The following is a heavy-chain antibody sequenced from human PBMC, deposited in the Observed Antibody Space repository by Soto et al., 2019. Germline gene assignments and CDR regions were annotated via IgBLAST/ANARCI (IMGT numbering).Heavy chain of an antibody. CDR2: IYYSGST. Sequence: SETLSLTCTVSVGSVSSGSYYWSWIRQPPGKGLEWIGYIYYSGSTNYNPSLKSRVTISVDTSKNQFSLKLSSVTAADTAVYYCARVIRPAAIVPWFDPWGQGTLVTVSS. D-gene: IGHD2-2*02. V-gene: IGHV4-61*01. J-gene: IGHJ5*02. CDR3: ARVIRPAAIVPWFDP. CDR1: VGSVSSGSYY.